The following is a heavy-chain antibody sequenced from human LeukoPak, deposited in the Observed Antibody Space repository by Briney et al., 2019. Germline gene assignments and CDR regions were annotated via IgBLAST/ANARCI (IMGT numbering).Heavy chain of an antibody. CDR2: INWNGGSI. CDR3: ARATCSGGRCPDY. V-gene: IGHV3-20*04. J-gene: IGHJ4*02. CDR1: GFRFDDYG. D-gene: IGHD2-15*01. Sequence: GGSLRLSCAASGFRFDDYGMSWVRQAPGKGLQWVSGINWNGGSIGYADSVKGRFTISRDNAKNSLYPQMNSLRAEDTALYYCARATCSGGRCPDYWGQGTLVTVSS.